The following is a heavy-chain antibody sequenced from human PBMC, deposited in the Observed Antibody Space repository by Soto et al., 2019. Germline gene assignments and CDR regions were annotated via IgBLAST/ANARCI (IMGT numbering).Heavy chain of an antibody. J-gene: IGHJ4*02. V-gene: IGHV1-18*01. CDR3: ARDLRDIAAAGSYFDY. CDR1: GCTFTSYG. CDR2: ISAYNGNT. D-gene: IGHD6-13*01. Sequence: ASVKVSCKASGCTFTSYGISWVRQAPGQGLEWMGWISAYNGNTNYAQKLQGRVTMTTDTSTSTAYMELRSLRSDDTAVYYCARDLRDIAAAGSYFDYWGQGTLVTVSS.